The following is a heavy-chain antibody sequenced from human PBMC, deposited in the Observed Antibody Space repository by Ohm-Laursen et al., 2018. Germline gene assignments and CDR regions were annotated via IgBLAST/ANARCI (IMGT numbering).Heavy chain of an antibody. CDR2: INHSGSV. D-gene: IGHD3-10*01. CDR1: GGSFSDYY. J-gene: IGHJ4*02. CDR3: ARGPGDSGSYYGGVFDY. Sequence: TLSLTCAVYGGSFSDYYWTWIRQSPGKGLEWIGEINHSGSVNYNPSLKSRVTTSIDTSKNQFSLRLNSVTAADTAVYYCARGPGDSGSYYGGVFDYWGQGSLVTVSS. V-gene: IGHV4-34*01.